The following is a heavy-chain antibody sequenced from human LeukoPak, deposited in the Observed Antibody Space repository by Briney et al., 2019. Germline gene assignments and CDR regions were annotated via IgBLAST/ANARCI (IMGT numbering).Heavy chain of an antibody. V-gene: IGHV1-2*02. CDR3: VRDRRWKWLRHTLDY. Sequence: ASVKVSCKASGYTFTGYYMHWVRQAPGQGLEWMGWINPNSGGTNYAQKFQGRVTMTRDTSISTAYMELSRLRSDDTAVYYCVRDRRWKWLRHTLDYWGQGTLVTVSS. CDR2: INPNSGGT. J-gene: IGHJ4*02. CDR1: GYTFTGYY. D-gene: IGHD5-12*01.